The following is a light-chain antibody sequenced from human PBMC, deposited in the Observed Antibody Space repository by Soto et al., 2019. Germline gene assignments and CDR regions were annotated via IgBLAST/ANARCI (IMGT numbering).Light chain of an antibody. CDR1: ESISSY. J-gene: IGKJ1*01. Sequence: EIVLTQSPATLSLSPGERATLSCRASESISSYLAWYQQRPGQAPRLLIYDASTRATGIPTRFSASGSGTDFTLTISSLEPEDCALYYCQQCSDWPRTFGQGTKVDIK. CDR3: QQCSDWPRT. CDR2: DAS. V-gene: IGKV3-11*01.